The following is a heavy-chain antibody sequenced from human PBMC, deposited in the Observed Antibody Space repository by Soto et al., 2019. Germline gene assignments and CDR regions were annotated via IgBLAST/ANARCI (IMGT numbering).Heavy chain of an antibody. CDR1: GFTFSSYA. D-gene: IGHD5-12*01. CDR2: ISRSGGST. J-gene: IGHJ4*02. CDR3: AKYDGYNYAYFDY. V-gene: IGHV3-23*01. Sequence: GGSLRLSCAASGFTFSSYAMSSVLQAPGKGLQCVSAISRSGGSTYYADPVKGRFTISRDNSKNTLYLQMNSLRAEDTAVYHCAKYDGYNYAYFDYWGQGTLVTVSS.